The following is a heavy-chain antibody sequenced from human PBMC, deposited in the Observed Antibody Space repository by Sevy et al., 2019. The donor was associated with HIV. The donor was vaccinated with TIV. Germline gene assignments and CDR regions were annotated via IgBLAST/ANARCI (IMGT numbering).Heavy chain of an antibody. J-gene: IGHJ5*02. CDR1: GFSLTTNGVG. D-gene: IGHD3-10*01. Sequence: SGPTLVKPTQTLTLTCTFSGFSLTTNGVGVGWIRQPPGKALEWLALIYWDDDKRYRPSLKKRLTITKDTSKNQVVLTMTDMDPVDTATYYCAHSEYYYGSGSFYKRGVLFAPWGQGTLVTVSS. CDR2: IYWDDDK. V-gene: IGHV2-5*02. CDR3: AHSEYYYGSGSFYKRGVLFAP.